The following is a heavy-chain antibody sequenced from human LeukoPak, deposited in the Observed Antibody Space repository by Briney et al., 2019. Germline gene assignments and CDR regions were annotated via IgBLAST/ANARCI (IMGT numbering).Heavy chain of an antibody. V-gene: IGHV1-2*02. CDR1: GYTFTGYY. CDR2: INPNSGGT. D-gene: IGHD6-13*01. CDR3: ARGATGYSSSWRPLGY. Sequence: ASVTVSCKASGYTFTGYYMHWVRQAPGQGLEWMGWINPNSGGTNYAQKFQGRVTMTRDTSISTAYMELSRLRSDDTAVYYCARGATGYSSSWRPLGYWGQGTLVTVSS. J-gene: IGHJ4*02.